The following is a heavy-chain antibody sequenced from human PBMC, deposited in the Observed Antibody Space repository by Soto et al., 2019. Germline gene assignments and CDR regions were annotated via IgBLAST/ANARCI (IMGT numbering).Heavy chain of an antibody. CDR2: IKQDGSEK. D-gene: IGHD6-6*01. CDR1: GFTFSSYW. J-gene: IGHJ3*02. CDR3: ARGRYSIAARPITAFDI. V-gene: IGHV3-7*01. Sequence: GGSLRLSCAASGFTFSSYWMSWVRQAPGKGLEWVANIKQDGSEKYYVDSVKGRFTISRDNAKNSLYLQMNSLRAEDTAVYYCARGRYSIAARPITAFDIWGQGTMVTVSS.